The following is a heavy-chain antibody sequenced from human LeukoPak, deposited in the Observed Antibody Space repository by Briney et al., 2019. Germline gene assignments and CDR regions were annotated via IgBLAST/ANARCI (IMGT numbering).Heavy chain of an antibody. D-gene: IGHD6-13*01. V-gene: IGHV3-9*01. Sequence: GGSLRLSCAASGFTFDDYAMHWVRQAPGKGLEWVSGITWNSGSIGYADSVKGRFTISRDNAKNSLYLQMNSLRAEDTALYYCVKDISGIAAAGNSYGMDVWGQGTTVTVSS. CDR1: GFTFDDYA. CDR3: VKDISGIAAAGNSYGMDV. CDR2: ITWNSGSI. J-gene: IGHJ6*02.